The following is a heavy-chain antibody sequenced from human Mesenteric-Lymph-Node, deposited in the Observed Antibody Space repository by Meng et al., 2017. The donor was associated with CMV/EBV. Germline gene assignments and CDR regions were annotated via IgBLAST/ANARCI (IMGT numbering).Heavy chain of an antibody. V-gene: IGHV4-39*07. J-gene: IGHJ4*02. D-gene: IGHD3-10*01. CDR1: RGSISSSNYF. Sequence: GSLRLSCTVSRGSISSSNYFWGWIRQPPGKGLEWIGSIYYSGSTYYSPALQSRVTISVDLSNNQFSLKLSSVTAADAAVYYCASISGGHYFDYWCQGTLVTVSS. CDR2: IYYSGST. CDR3: ASISGGHYFDY.